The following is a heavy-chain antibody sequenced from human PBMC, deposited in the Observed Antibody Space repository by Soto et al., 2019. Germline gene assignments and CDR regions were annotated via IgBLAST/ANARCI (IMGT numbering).Heavy chain of an antibody. CDR2: INPSGGST. Sequence: GASVKVSCKASGYSFTRHSMQWVRQAPGQGLEWMGIINPSGGSTNYAQKFQGRVTMTRDTSTSTTYMEVRSLRSDDTAVYYCARDRTTIFDRDDIDVWGQGTTVTVSS. V-gene: IGHV1-46*01. J-gene: IGHJ6*02. CDR3: ARDRTTIFDRDDIDV. CDR1: GYSFTRHS. D-gene: IGHD3-3*01.